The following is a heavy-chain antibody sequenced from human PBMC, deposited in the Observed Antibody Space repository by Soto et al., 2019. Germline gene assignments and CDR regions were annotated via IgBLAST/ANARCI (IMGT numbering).Heavy chain of an antibody. CDR2: IRSKGHNYAT. CDR3: ARDLFSYDYSGILWFDP. Sequence: GGSLRLSCAASGFAFSGSAMYWVRQASGKGPEWVGRIRSKGHNYATEYAASVKGRFTISRDDSKNTAYLQMNSLQTEDTAVYYCARDLFSYDYSGILWFDPWGQGTLVTVSS. V-gene: IGHV3-73*01. CDR1: GFAFSGSA. D-gene: IGHD3-16*01. J-gene: IGHJ5*02.